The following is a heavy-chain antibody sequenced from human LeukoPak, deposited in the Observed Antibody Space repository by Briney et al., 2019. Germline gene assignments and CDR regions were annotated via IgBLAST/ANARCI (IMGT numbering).Heavy chain of an antibody. J-gene: IGHJ6*02. V-gene: IGHV3-23*01. CDR2: ISGSGGST. CDR3: AKGPDYYDSSGYYWRDYYGMDV. D-gene: IGHD3-22*01. Sequence: GGSLRLSCAASGFTFSSYAMSWVRQAPGKGLEWVSAISGSGGSTYYADSVKGRFTISRDNSKNTLYPQMNSLRAEDTAVYYCAKGPDYYDSSGYYWRDYYGMDVWGQGTTVTVSS. CDR1: GFTFSSYA.